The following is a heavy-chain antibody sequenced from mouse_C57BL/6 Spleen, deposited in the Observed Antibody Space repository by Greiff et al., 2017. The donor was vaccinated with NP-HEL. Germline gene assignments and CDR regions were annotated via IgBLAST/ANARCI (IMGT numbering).Heavy chain of an antibody. D-gene: IGHD1-1*02. J-gene: IGHJ1*03. Sequence: QVQLQQPGAELVKPGASVKLSCKASGYTFTSYWMHWVKQRPGQGLEWIGMIHPNSGSTKYNEKFKSKATLTVDKSSITAYMQLSSLTSEDSAVYYCARDYGAYWYFDVWGTGTTVTVSS. CDR1: GYTFTSYW. CDR2: IHPNSGST. V-gene: IGHV1-64*01. CDR3: ARDYGAYWYFDV.